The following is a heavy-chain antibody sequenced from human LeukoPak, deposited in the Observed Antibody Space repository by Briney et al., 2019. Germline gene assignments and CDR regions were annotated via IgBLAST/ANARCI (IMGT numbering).Heavy chain of an antibody. CDR2: IYRSGST. V-gene: IGHV4-4*02. Sequence: GSLRLSCAASGFTFRSYWMHWVRQAPGKGLEWIAEIYRSGSTNYNPSLKSRVTISVDTSKNQFSLKLSSVTAADTAVYYCARGRTRLRWFTDAFDIWGQGTMVTVSS. J-gene: IGHJ3*02. CDR3: ARGRTRLRWFTDAFDI. D-gene: IGHD4-23*01. CDR1: GFTFRSYW.